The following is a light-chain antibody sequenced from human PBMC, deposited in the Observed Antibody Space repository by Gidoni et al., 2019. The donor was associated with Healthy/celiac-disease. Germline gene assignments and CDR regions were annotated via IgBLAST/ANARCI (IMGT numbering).Light chain of an antibody. Sequence: EIGLTQSPGTLSLSPGERATLSCRASQSVSSSYLAWYQQKPGQAPRLLIYGASSRATGIPDRFSGSGSGTDFTLTISRLEPEDFAVYYCQQYGSSPRTFGQXTKVEIK. J-gene: IGKJ1*01. CDR3: QQYGSSPRT. CDR1: QSVSSSY. CDR2: GAS. V-gene: IGKV3-20*01.